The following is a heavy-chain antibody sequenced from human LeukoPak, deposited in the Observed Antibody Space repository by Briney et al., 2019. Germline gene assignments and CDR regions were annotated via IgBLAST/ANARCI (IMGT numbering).Heavy chain of an antibody. CDR3: ARGRTGAAALDF. Sequence: SETLSLTCAVYGGSFSGHYWTWIRQSPGKGLEWIGESTHNGSTNYNPSLKSRLTISVDTFKNQFSLKLTSVSAADTAVYHCARGRTGAAALDFWGPGTLVTVSS. D-gene: IGHD6-25*01. J-gene: IGHJ4*02. V-gene: IGHV4-34*01. CDR2: STHNGST. CDR1: GGSFSGHY.